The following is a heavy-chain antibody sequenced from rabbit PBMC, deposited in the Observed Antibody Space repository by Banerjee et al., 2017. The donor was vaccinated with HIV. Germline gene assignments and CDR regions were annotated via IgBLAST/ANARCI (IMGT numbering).Heavy chain of an antibody. V-gene: IGHV1S45*01. CDR1: GFSFSNNYY. D-gene: IGHD6-1*01. CDR2: IYTGSSGST. J-gene: IGHJ4*01. Sequence: QEQLEESGGDLVQPEGSLTLTCTASGFSFSNNYYIHWVRQAPGKGLEWIACIYTGSSGSTWYASWAKGRFTISKTSSTTVTLQMTSLTAADTATYFCARDLADHTGYGFGLWGPGTLVT. CDR3: ARDLADHTGYGFGL.